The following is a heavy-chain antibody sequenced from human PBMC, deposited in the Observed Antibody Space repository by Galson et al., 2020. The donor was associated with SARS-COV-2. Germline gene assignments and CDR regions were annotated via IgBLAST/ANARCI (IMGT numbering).Heavy chain of an antibody. CDR2: ISYDGSNK. CDR1: GFTFSSYG. Sequence: GGSLRLSCAASGFTFSSYGMHWVRQAPGKGLELVAVISYDGSNKYYEDSVKGRFTISRDNSKNTLYLQMNSLRAEDTAVYYCAKGGGYSSRWYYCDGWGQGTLVTVSS. CDR3: AKGGGYSSRWYYCDG. J-gene: IGHJ4*02. D-gene: IGHD6-13*01. V-gene: IGHV3-30*18.